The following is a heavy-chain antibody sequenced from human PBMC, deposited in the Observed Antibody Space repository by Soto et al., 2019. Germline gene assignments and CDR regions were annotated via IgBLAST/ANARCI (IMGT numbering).Heavy chain of an antibody. CDR2: IIPISDTT. Sequence: QVQLVQSGAEVKKPGSSVKVSCKASVGTFSSYAISWVRQAPGQGLEWLGGIIPISDTTNYAQKFQCRVTNTADESTSTAYMELSSLRSEATAVYYCARSQGSSTSLEIYYYYYYGMDVWGQGTTVTVSS. CDR1: VGTFSSYA. J-gene: IGHJ6*02. CDR3: ARSQGSSTSLEIYYYYYYGMDV. D-gene: IGHD2-2*01. V-gene: IGHV1-69*01.